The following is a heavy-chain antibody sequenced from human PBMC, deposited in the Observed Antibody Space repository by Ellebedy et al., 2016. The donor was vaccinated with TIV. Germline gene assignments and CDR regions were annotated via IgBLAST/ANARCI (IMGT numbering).Heavy chain of an antibody. J-gene: IGHJ4*02. D-gene: IGHD5-18*01. Sequence: PGGSLRLSCAASGFTFSNYYMTWVRQAPGKGLEWVSGIVGSGGSRYADSVKGRFTISRDNSKSTLDLQMSSLRAEDTAVYYCAKDRTPGDGYWVFDFWGQGTLVTVST. V-gene: IGHV3-23*01. CDR2: IVGSGGSR. CDR3: AKDRTPGDGYWVFDF. CDR1: GFTFSNYY.